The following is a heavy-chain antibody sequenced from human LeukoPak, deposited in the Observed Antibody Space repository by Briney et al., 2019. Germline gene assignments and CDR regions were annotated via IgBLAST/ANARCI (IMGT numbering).Heavy chain of an antibody. Sequence: PGGSLRLSCTAFGFIFTSYGMNWVRQAPGKGLEWVSYFSSSGSHIFYADSVKGRFTISRDQAKASVFLQMNSLRAEDTALYFCARDAVMGATPFYFDSWGQGALVTVSS. J-gene: IGHJ4*02. CDR1: GFIFTSYG. D-gene: IGHD2-15*01. CDR2: FSSSGSHI. CDR3: ARDAVMGATPFYFDS. V-gene: IGHV3-21*04.